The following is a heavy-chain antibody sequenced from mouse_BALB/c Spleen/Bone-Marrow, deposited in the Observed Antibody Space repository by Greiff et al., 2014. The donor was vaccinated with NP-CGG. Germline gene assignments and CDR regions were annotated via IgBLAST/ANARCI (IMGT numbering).Heavy chain of an antibody. Sequence: VKLQESGAELVRPGASVKLSCKASGHTFTSYWINWVKQRPGQGLEWIGNIYPSDSYTNYNQKFKDKATLTVDKSSSTAYMQLSSPTSEDSAVYYCTRRLTGSYAMDYWGQGTSVTVSS. CDR2: IYPSDSYT. CDR1: GHTFTSYW. J-gene: IGHJ4*01. CDR3: TRRLTGSYAMDY. D-gene: IGHD4-1*01. V-gene: IGHV1-69*02.